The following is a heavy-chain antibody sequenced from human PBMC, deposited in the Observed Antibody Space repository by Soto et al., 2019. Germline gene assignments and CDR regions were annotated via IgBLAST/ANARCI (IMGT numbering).Heavy chain of an antibody. D-gene: IGHD4-17*01. V-gene: IGHV3-9*01. CDR1: GFTFDDYA. CDR2: ISWNSGSI. Sequence: EVQLVESGGGLVQPGRSPRLSCAASGFTFDDYAMHWVRQAPGKGLEWVSGISWNSGSIGYADSVKGRFTISRDNAKNSLYLQMNSLRAEDTALYYCAKGSYGDYPLFDYWGQGTLVTVSS. J-gene: IGHJ4*02. CDR3: AKGSYGDYPLFDY.